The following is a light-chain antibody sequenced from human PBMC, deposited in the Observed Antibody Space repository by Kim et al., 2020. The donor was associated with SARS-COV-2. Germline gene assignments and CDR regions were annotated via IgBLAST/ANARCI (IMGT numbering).Light chain of an antibody. CDR1: TSGVGAYNY. J-gene: IGLJ2*01. CDR3: SSYTSSSTYVV. Sequence: QPIPISCTGTTSGVGAYNYVSCYQHTPGKAPKLMIYDVSNRPSGVSNRFSGSKSGNTASLTISGLQAEDEADYYCSSYTSSSTYVVFGGGTQLTVL. CDR2: DVS. V-gene: IGLV2-14*03.